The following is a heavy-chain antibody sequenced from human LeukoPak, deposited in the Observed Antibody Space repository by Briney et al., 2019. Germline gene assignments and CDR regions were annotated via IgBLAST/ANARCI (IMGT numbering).Heavy chain of an antibody. D-gene: IGHD1-26*01. CDR3: ARGGYSGSYYGVYDY. Sequence: PSETLFLTCAVYGGSFSGYYWSWIRQPPGKGLEWIGEINHSGSTNYNPSLKSRVTISVDTSKNQFSLKLSSVTAADTAVYYCARGGYSGSYYGVYDYWGQGTLVTVSS. V-gene: IGHV4-34*01. J-gene: IGHJ4*02. CDR2: INHSGST. CDR1: GGSFSGYY.